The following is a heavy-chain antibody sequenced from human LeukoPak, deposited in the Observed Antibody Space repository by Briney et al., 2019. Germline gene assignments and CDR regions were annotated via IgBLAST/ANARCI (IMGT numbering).Heavy chain of an antibody. CDR1: GFTVGSYY. J-gene: IGHJ4*02. CDR3: ARGITAAGMAFDY. V-gene: IGHV3-53*01. Sequence: GGSLRLSCAASGFTVGSYYMSWVRQAPGKGLEWVSVIYSGGSTYYADSVKGRFTISRDSSKNTVYLQMNSLRVEDTAMYYCARGITAAGMAFDYWGQGTLVTVSS. CDR2: IYSGGST. D-gene: IGHD6-13*01.